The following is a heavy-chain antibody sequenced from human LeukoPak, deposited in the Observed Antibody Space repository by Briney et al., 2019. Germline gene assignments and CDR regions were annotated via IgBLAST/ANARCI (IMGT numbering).Heavy chain of an antibody. J-gene: IGHJ4*02. D-gene: IGHD3-22*01. CDR2: IKQDGSEK. Sequence: GGSLRLSCAASGFTFSSYWVSWVRQAPGKGLEWVANIKQDGSEKYYVDSVKGRFTISRDNAKNSLYLQMNSLRGEDTAVYYCARGHTMIVFGGGQGTLVTVSS. CDR3: ARGHTMIVFG. CDR1: GFTFSSYW. V-gene: IGHV3-7*04.